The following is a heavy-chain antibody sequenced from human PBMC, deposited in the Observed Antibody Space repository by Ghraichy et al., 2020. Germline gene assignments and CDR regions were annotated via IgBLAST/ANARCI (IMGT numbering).Heavy chain of an antibody. Sequence: SETLSLTCAVYGGSFSGYYWSWIRQPPGKGLEWIGEINHSGSTNYNPALKSRVTISVDTSKNQFSLKLSSVTAADTAVYYCARGPPFSWGWCQGTLVTVSS. D-gene: IGHD3-16*01. CDR2: INHSGST. CDR3: ARGPPFSWG. J-gene: IGHJ4*02. CDR1: GGSFSGYY. V-gene: IGHV4-34*01.